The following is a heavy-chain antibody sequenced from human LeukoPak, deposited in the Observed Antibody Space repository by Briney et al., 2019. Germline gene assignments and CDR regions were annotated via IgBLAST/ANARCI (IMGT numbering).Heavy chain of an antibody. V-gene: IGHV3-30-3*01. CDR3: ARDYWWNYDY. D-gene: IGHD1-7*01. J-gene: IGHJ4*02. Sequence: PGGSLRLSCAASGFTFSDYAMHWVRQAPGKGLEWVAVISKDGSGKYYPGSVRGQFTISRDNSKNTIYLQIDSLRAEDTAIYYCARDYWWNYDYWGQGTLVTVSS. CDR1: GFTFSDYA. CDR2: ISKDGSGK.